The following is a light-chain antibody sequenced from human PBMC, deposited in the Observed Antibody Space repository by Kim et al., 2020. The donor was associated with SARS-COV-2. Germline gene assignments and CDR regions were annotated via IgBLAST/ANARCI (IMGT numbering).Light chain of an antibody. Sequence: PGQSVTISCSGTSSDFGGFNYVSWYQQHPGKAPKLIIYEVIKRPSGVPDRFSGSKSGNTASLTVSRLQAEDEADYYCTTHGGYNYVFGTGTKVTVL. CDR3: TTHGGYNYV. CDR1: SSDFGGFNY. J-gene: IGLJ1*01. V-gene: IGLV2-8*01. CDR2: EVI.